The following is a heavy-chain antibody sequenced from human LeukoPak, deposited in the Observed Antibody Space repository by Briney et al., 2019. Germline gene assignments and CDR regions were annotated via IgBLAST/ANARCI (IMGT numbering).Heavy chain of an antibody. V-gene: IGHV1-18*01. CDR1: GYTFASYG. D-gene: IGHD1-26*01. J-gene: IGHJ5*02. Sequence: ASVKVSCKASGYTFASYGISWVRQAPGQGLEWMGWISAYNSNTNYAQKFQGRVTMTTDTSTSTAYMEVRSLRSDDTAVYYCARDAVHGSNVYIWFDLWGQGTLVTVSS. CDR3: ARDAVHGSNVYIWFDL. CDR2: ISAYNSNT.